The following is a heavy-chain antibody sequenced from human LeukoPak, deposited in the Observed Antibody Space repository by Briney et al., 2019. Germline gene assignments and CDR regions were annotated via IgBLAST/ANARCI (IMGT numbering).Heavy chain of an antibody. CDR1: GFTFSSYW. Sequence: PGGSLSLSCAASGFTFSSYWMSWVRQAPGKGLEWVANIKQDGSEKYYVDSVKGRFTISRDSAKNSLYLQMNSLRAEDTAVYYCAGSVHGSGSYPYYYYGMDVWGQGTTVTVSS. V-gene: IGHV3-7*01. D-gene: IGHD3-10*01. CDR2: IKQDGSEK. J-gene: IGHJ6*02. CDR3: AGSVHGSGSYPYYYYGMDV.